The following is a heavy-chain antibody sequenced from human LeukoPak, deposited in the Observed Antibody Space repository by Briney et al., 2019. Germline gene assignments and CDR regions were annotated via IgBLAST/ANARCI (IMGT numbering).Heavy chain of an antibody. CDR1: GFTFSSYE. CDR2: ISSSGSTI. D-gene: IGHD5-18*01. CDR3: ASQGYSYGQDAFDI. J-gene: IGHJ3*02. Sequence: AGGSLRLSCAASGFTFSSYEMNWVRQAPGKGLEWVSYISSSGSTIYYADSVKGRFTISRDNAKNSLYLQMNSLRAEDTAVYYCASQGYSYGQDAFDIWGQGTMVTVSS. V-gene: IGHV3-48*03.